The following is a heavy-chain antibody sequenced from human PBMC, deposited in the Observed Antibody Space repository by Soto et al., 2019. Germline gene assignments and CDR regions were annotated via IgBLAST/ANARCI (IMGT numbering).Heavy chain of an antibody. Sequence: ASVKVSCKASGYTFTGYYMHWVRQAPGQGLEWMGWINPNSGGTNYAQKFQGWVTMTRDTSISTAYMELSRLRSDDTAVYYCARESFPSTVTTYYYYYGMDVWGQGTTVTVSS. D-gene: IGHD4-17*01. CDR3: ARESFPSTVTTYYYYYGMDV. CDR2: INPNSGGT. J-gene: IGHJ6*02. CDR1: GYTFTGYY. V-gene: IGHV1-2*04.